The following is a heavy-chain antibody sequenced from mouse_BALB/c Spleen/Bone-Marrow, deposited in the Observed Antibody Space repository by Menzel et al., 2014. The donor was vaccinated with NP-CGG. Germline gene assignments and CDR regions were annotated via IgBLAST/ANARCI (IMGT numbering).Heavy chain of an antibody. D-gene: IGHD4-1*01. CDR2: IDPSDSET. V-gene: IGHV1-69*02. Sequence: VQLQQSGAELVKPGAPVKLSCKASGYTFTSYWMNWVKQRPGRGLEWIGRIDPSDSETHYNQKFKDKATLTVDKSSSTAYIQLSSLTSVDSAVYYCARNWVYFDYWGQGTTLTVSS. CDR3: ARNWVYFDY. CDR1: GYTFTSYW. J-gene: IGHJ2*01.